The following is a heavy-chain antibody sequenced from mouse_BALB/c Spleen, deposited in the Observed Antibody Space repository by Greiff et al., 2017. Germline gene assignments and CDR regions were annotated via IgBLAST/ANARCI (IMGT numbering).Heavy chain of an antibody. D-gene: IGHD2-10*02. Sequence: EVMLVESGGGLVQPGGSLRLSCATSGFTFTDYYMSWVRQPPGKALEWLGFIRNKANGYTTEYSASVKGRFTISRDNSQSILYLQMNTLRAEDSAAYYCARDSYGNYDYAMDYWGQGTSVTVSS. V-gene: IGHV7-3*02. CDR3: ARDSYGNYDYAMDY. CDR2: IRNKANGYTT. J-gene: IGHJ4*01. CDR1: GFTFTDYY.